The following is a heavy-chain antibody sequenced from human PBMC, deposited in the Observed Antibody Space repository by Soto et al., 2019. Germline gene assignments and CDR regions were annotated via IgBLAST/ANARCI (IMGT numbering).Heavy chain of an antibody. Sequence: GGSLRLSCAASGFTFSSYGMHWVRQAPGKGLEWVAVISYDGSNKYYADSVKGRFTISRDNSKNTLYLQMNSLRAEDTAVYYCAKESGESESGDIVATWDLDYWGQGTLVTVSS. V-gene: IGHV3-30*18. CDR2: ISYDGSNK. CDR1: GFTFSSYG. CDR3: AKESGESESGDIVATWDLDY. D-gene: IGHD5-12*01. J-gene: IGHJ4*02.